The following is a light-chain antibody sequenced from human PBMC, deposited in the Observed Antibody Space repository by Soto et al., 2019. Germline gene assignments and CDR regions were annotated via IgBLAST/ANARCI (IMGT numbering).Light chain of an antibody. V-gene: IGKV1-6*01. CDR2: AAS. CDR3: LQDYNYPRT. J-gene: IGKJ1*01. Sequence: IQMTQSPSSLSASVGDRVTITCRASQGIGNDLGWYQKKPGRAPKLLIYAASSLQSGVPSRFSGSGSGTDFTLTISSLQPEDFATYYCLQDYNYPRTFGQGTKVDIK. CDR1: QGIGND.